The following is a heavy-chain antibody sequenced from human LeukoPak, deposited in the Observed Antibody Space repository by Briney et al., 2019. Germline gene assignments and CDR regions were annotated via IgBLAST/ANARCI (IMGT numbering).Heavy chain of an antibody. CDR2: ISGSGSGT. CDR1: GFTFSSYG. V-gene: IGHV3-23*01. Sequence: PGGTLRLSCAASGFTFSSYGMSWVRQAPGKGLEGVSGISGSGSGTYYADSVKGRFTISRDNSKNTLHLQMNSLRAEDTAVYYCATHGSAHYYMDVWGKGTPVTISS. J-gene: IGHJ6*03. D-gene: IGHD2-2*03. CDR3: ATHGSAHYYMDV.